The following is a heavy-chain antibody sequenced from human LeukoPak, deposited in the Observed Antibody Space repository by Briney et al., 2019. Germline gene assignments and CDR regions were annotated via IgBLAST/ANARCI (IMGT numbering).Heavy chain of an antibody. J-gene: IGHJ4*02. CDR3: ARGRGRLGRLPNFDY. D-gene: IGHD3-16*01. CDR1: GGSISSGGYS. CDR2: IYHSGST. V-gene: IGHV4-30-2*01. Sequence: SQTLSLTCAVSGGSISSGGYSWSWIRQPPGKGLEWIGYIYHSGSTYYNPSLKSRVTISVDRSKSQFSLKLSSVTAADTAVYYCARGRGRLGRLPNFDYWGQGTLVTVSS.